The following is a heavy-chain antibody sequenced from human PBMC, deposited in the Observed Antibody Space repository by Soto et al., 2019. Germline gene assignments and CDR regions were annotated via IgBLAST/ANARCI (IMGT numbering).Heavy chain of an antibody. J-gene: IGHJ6*02. D-gene: IGHD5-12*01. CDR3: ARLAMAARRGYYGMDV. V-gene: IGHV5-51*01. CDR2: IYPGISDT. Sequence: GESLKISCQGSGYIFTSYWIGGVRQMPGKGLEWVGIIYPGISDTNYSPSFQGHVTISADKSISTAYLQWSSLKASDTAMYYCARLAMAARRGYYGMDVWGQGTTVTVSS. CDR1: GYIFTSYW.